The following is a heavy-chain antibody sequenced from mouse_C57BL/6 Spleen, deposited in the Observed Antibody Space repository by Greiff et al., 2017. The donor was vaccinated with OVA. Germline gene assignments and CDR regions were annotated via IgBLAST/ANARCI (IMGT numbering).Heavy chain of an antibody. Sequence: VQLKESGGGLVKPGGSLKLSCAASGFTFSDYGMHWVRQAPEKGLEWVAYISSGSSTIYYADTVKGRFTISRDNAKNTLFLQMTSLRSEDTAMYYCAYYYGSSYDYAMDYWGQGTSVTVSS. D-gene: IGHD1-1*01. J-gene: IGHJ4*01. V-gene: IGHV5-17*01. CDR1: GFTFSDYG. CDR3: AYYYGSSYDYAMDY. CDR2: ISSGSSTI.